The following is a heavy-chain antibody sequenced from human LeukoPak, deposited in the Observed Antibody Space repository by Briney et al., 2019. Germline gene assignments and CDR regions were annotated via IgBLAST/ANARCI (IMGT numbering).Heavy chain of an antibody. CDR1: GLTLSNYW. CDR2: IKQDGSEE. V-gene: IGHV3-7*03. J-gene: IGHJ4*02. Sequence: GGSLRLSCTASGLTLSNYWMIWVRQAPGKGLQWVAKIKQDGSEEYYVDSVKGRFTISRDNAENSLYLQMNSLRVEDTAVYYRAARSSGNPYFWGQGTLVTVSS. CDR3: AARSSGNPYF. D-gene: IGHD1-26*01.